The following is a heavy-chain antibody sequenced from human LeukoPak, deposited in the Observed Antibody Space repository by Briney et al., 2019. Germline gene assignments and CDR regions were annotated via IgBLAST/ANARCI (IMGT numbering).Heavy chain of an antibody. J-gene: IGHJ4*02. CDR3: GRGYSLGY. CDR1: GDSVSNNRTA. CDR2: TYYRSKWYN. V-gene: IGHV6-1*01. D-gene: IGHD2-21*01. Sequence: SQTLSLTCAISGDSVSNNRTAWNWIRQSPSRGLEWLGRTYYRSKWYNEYAEFVKSRITINPDTSKNQFSLQLNSVTPEDTAVYFCGRGYSLGYWGQGTLVTVSP.